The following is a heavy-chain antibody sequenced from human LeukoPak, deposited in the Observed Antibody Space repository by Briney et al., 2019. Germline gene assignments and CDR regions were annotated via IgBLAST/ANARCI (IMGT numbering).Heavy chain of an antibody. CDR1: GFTFSTNA. V-gene: IGHV3-23*01. D-gene: IGHD1-26*01. J-gene: IGHJ4*02. CDR2: ISGGGAST. CDR3: AKDVGKWESLHFFDY. Sequence: GGSLRLSCLTSGFTFSTNAMSWVRQPQGKGLEWISGISGGGASTYYADSVTGRFTISRDNSRNTLYLQMNSLRGDDTAVYYCAKDVGKWESLHFFDYWGQGTLVTVSS.